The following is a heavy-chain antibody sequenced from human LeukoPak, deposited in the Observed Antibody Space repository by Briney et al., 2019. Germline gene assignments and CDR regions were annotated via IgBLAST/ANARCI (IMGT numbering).Heavy chain of an antibody. D-gene: IGHD4-11*01. J-gene: IGHJ4*02. CDR2: ISGSGGST. CDR3: AKGNSNYIREYYFDY. V-gene: IGHV3-23*01. Sequence: GGSLRLSCAASGFTFSSYAMSWVRQAPGKGLEWVSAISGSGGSTYYADSVKGRFTISRDNSKNTLYLQMNSLRAEDTAVYYCAKGNSNYIREYYFDYWGQGTLVTVSS. CDR1: GFTFSSYA.